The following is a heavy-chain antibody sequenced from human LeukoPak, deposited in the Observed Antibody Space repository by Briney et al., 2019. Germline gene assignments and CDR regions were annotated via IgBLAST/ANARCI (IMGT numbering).Heavy chain of an antibody. Sequence: GGSLRLSCAAPGFTFSNAWMNWVRRAPGKGLEWVGRIKSKIDGGTTDYAAPVKGRFSISRDDSKNTLYLQMNSLKTEDTAVYYCASTPTYWGQGTLVTVSS. D-gene: IGHD2-15*01. CDR1: GFTFSNAW. J-gene: IGHJ4*02. CDR2: IKSKIDGGTT. V-gene: IGHV3-15*01. CDR3: ASTPTY.